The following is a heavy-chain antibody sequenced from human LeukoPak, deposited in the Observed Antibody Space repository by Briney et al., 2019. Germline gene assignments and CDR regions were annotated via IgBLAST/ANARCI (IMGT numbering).Heavy chain of an antibody. CDR1: GYTFTGYY. J-gene: IGHJ4*02. CDR3: ARSSIVVVVAANDY. Sequence: GASVKVSCKASGYTFTGYYMHWVRQAPGQGLEWMGWINPNSGGTNYAQRFQGRVTMTRDTSISTAYMELSRLRSDDTAVYYCARSSIVVVVAANDYWGQGTLVTVSS. V-gene: IGHV1-2*02. D-gene: IGHD2-15*01. CDR2: INPNSGGT.